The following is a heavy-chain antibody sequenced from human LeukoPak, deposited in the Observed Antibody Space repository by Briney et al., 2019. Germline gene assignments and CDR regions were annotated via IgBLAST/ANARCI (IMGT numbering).Heavy chain of an antibody. D-gene: IGHD5-12*01. Sequence: GGSLRLSCAASGFTFDDYAMHWVRQAPGKGLEWVSGISWNSGSIGYADSVKGRFTISRDNAKNSLYLQMNSLRAEDTALYYCAKANLHSGYDYYFDYWGQGTLVTVSS. CDR2: ISWNSGSI. CDR1: GFTFDDYA. V-gene: IGHV3-9*01. CDR3: AKANLHSGYDYYFDY. J-gene: IGHJ4*02.